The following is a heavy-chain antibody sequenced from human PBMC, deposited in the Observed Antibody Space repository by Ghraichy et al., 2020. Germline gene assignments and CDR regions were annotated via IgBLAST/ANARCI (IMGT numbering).Heavy chain of an antibody. CDR3: ARDQGDYSNRYYYYNMEV. CDR2: IIAVFGTV. D-gene: IGHD4-11*01. V-gene: IGHV1-69*13. CDR1: GDAFSSYA. J-gene: IGHJ6*02. Sequence: SVKVSCKASGDAFSSYAISWVRQAPGQGLEWMGGIIAVFGTVTYAHKFQGRATINADESTTTSYMELTDLTSEDTAVYYCARDQGDYSNRYYYYNMEVWGQGTTVTVSS.